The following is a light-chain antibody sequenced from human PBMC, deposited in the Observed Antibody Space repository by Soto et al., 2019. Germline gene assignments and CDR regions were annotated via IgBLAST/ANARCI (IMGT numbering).Light chain of an antibody. CDR1: QNIYYN. V-gene: IGKV3-15*01. CDR3: LQYHNLWA. J-gene: IGKJ1*01. Sequence: ILMTQSPATVSVSPAESATLSCRASQNIYYNVAWYQHRPGQAPRLLIYRASTRAPGVPARFSGSGSGTEFTLTISSVQTEDFTVYSFLQYHNLWAFGQGTKVEI. CDR2: RAS.